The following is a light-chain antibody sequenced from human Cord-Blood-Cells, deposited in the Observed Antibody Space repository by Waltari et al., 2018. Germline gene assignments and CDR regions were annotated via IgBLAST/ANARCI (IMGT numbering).Light chain of an antibody. CDR3: AAWDDSLNGVV. J-gene: IGLJ2*01. CDR2: RNN. Sequence: QSVLTQPPSASGTPGQRVTISCSGSSSNTGSNTVNWYQQLPGTAPKPLIYRNNQRPSGVPDRFSGSKSGTSASLAISGLQAEDEADYYCAAWDDSLNGVVFGGGTKLTVL. V-gene: IGLV1-44*01. CDR1: SSNTGSNT.